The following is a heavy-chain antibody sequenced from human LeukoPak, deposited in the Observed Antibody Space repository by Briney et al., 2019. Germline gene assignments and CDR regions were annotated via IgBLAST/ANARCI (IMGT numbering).Heavy chain of an antibody. J-gene: IGHJ4*02. V-gene: IGHV1-2*02. Sequence: ASVPVSCKASGYTFTDYYIHWVRQAPGQGLEWMGWINPNSGGTNYAQTFQGRVTMTRDTSITTAYLELSRLRSDDTAVYYCARIGYNHNLDYWGQGTLVTIS. D-gene: IGHD5-24*01. CDR2: INPNSGGT. CDR3: ARIGYNHNLDY. CDR1: GYTFTDYY.